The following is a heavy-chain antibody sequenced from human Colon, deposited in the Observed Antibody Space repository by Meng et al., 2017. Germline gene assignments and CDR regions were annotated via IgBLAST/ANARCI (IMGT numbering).Heavy chain of an antibody. CDR3: ATESLAA. CDR2: LYSGRIT. V-gene: IGHV3-66*02. J-gene: IGHJ5*02. CDR1: GFTLKTNF. D-gene: IGHD6-6*01. Sequence: EGQLGESGGDLFPPAGSLVLSCVVSGFTLKTNFVRRVRQDPVGGLEWVAILYSGRITYYADYVKGRFTISRDDSKNTVHLQMNSLTVDDTALYYCATESLAAWGQGTLVTVSS.